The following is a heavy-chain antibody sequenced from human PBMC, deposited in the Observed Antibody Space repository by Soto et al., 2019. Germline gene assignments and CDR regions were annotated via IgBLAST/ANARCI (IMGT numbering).Heavy chain of an antibody. Sequence: PSETLSLTCTVSGGSVSSGSYYWSWIRQPPGKGLEWIGYIYYSGSTNYNPSLKSRVTISVDTAKNQFSLKLSSVTAADTAVYYCAISTMVRGVTRERDYGMDVWGQGTTVTASS. D-gene: IGHD3-10*01. CDR1: GGSVSSGSYY. CDR2: IYYSGST. V-gene: IGHV4-61*01. J-gene: IGHJ6*02. CDR3: AISTMVRGVTRERDYGMDV.